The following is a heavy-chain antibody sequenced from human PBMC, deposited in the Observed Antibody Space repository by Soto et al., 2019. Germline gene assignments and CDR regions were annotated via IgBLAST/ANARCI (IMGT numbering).Heavy chain of an antibody. CDR1: GGSISSGGYY. D-gene: IGHD3-3*01. J-gene: IGHJ4*02. CDR3: ASEFDYDLGFDY. Sequence: QVQLQESGPGLVKPSQTLSLTCTVSGGSISSGGYYWSWIRQHPGKGLEWIGYIYYSGSTYYNPSLKRGITMSVDTSKYQFSLKQSAVTAADTAVYYCASEFDYDLGFDYWGQGTLVTVSS. V-gene: IGHV4-31*03. CDR2: IYYSGST.